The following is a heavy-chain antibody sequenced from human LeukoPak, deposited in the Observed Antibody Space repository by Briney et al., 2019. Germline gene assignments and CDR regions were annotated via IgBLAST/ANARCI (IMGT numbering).Heavy chain of an antibody. D-gene: IGHD5-18*01. CDR1: GYSISSGYY. J-gene: IGHJ4*02. V-gene: IGHV4-38-2*02. CDR3: ARDVGTALVTGDY. Sequence: PSETLSLTCTVSGYSISSGYYWGWIRQPPGKGLEWIGSIYHSGSTYYNPSLKSRVTISVDTSKNQFSLKLSSVTAADTAVYYCARDVGTALVTGDYWGQGTLVTVSS. CDR2: IYHSGST.